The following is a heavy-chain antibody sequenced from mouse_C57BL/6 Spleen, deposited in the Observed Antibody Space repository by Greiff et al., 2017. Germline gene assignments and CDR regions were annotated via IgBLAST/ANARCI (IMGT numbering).Heavy chain of an antibody. CDR3: TRRGFICDGSRGAMDD. V-gene: IGHV1-15*01. Sequence: VQRVESGAELVRPGASVTLSCKASGYTFTDYEMHWVKQTPVHGLEWIGAIDPETGGTAYNQKFKGKAILTADTSSSTAYMELRSLTSEDSAVYYCTRRGFICDGSRGAMDDWGQGASVTVSS. CDR2: IDPETGGT. D-gene: IGHD2-3*01. CDR1: GYTFTDYE. J-gene: IGHJ4*01.